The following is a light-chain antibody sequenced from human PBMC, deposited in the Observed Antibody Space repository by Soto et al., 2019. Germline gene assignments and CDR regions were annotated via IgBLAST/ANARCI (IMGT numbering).Light chain of an antibody. CDR1: SSNIGSNY. CDR3: AAWDDRLSGVV. CDR2: RNN. Sequence: QSVLTQPPSASGTPGQRVTISCSGSSSNIGSNYVYCYQQLPGTAAKPLIYRNNQRPSGVTARFSGSKSGTSASLAISGLRAEHEADYYCAAWDDRLSGVVFGGRTKLTVL. V-gene: IGLV1-47*01. J-gene: IGLJ2*01.